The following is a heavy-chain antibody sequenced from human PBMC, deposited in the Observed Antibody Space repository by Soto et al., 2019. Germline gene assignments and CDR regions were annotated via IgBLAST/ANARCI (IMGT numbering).Heavy chain of an antibody. CDR3: ARDWVYGSY. V-gene: IGHV3-30*04. Sequence: QVQLVESGGGVVQPGRSLRLSCAASGFTFSSYAMHWARQAPGKGLEWVAVISYDGSNKYYADSVKGRFTISRDNSMNTLYLQMNSLRTEDTAVYYCARDWVYGSYWGQGTLVTVSS. D-gene: IGHD3-10*01. CDR1: GFTFSSYA. CDR2: ISYDGSNK. J-gene: IGHJ4*02.